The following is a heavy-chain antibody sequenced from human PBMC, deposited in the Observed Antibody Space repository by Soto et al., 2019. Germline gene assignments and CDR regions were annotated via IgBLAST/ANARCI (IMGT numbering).Heavy chain of an antibody. Sequence: QVQLVESGGGVVQPGRSLRLSCVASGFSISRSAMHWVRQAPGKGLEWVAVIAYDGSNKWYADSAKGRFTISRDNSKNTLYLDMSSLKAEGTAVYFCARDLQAGDDNVNWFAPWGQGTLVTVSS. CDR2: IAYDGSNK. V-gene: IGHV3-30-3*01. CDR3: ARDLQAGDDNVNWFAP. D-gene: IGHD1-1*01. J-gene: IGHJ5*02. CDR1: GFSISRSA.